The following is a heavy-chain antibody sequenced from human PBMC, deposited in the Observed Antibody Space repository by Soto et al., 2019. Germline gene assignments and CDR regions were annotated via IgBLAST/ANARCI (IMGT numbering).Heavy chain of an antibody. J-gene: IGHJ6*02. Sequence: PSETLSLTCTVSGGSISSYYWSWIRQPPGKGLEWIGYIYYSGSTNYNPSLKSRVTISVDTSKNQFSLKLRSVTAADTAVYYCARVRAYCGGDCYSSYYYYGMDVWGQGTTVTVSS. V-gene: IGHV4-59*01. D-gene: IGHD2-21*02. CDR2: IYYSGST. CDR1: GGSISSYY. CDR3: ARVRAYCGGDCYSSYYYYGMDV.